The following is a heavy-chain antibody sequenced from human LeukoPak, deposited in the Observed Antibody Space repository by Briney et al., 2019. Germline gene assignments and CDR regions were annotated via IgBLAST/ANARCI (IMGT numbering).Heavy chain of an antibody. CDR1: GFTFSDYY. CDR3: AKGAGIQLWLHYFDY. J-gene: IGHJ4*02. CDR2: ISTNTTTI. Sequence: GGSLRLSCAASGFTFSDYYMSWIRQAPGKGLEWVSYISTNTTTIYYADSVKGRFTISRDNAKNSLYLQMNSLRAEDTAVYYCAKGAGIQLWLHYFDYWGQGTLVTVSS. D-gene: IGHD5-18*01. V-gene: IGHV3-11*04.